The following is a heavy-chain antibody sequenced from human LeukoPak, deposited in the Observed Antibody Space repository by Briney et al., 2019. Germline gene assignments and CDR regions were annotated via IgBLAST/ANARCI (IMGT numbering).Heavy chain of an antibody. J-gene: IGHJ4*02. V-gene: IGHV1-46*01. CDR1: GGTFSSYA. CDR2: INPSGGST. D-gene: IGHD3-22*01. CDR3: ARDHYDSSGYTFDY. Sequence: ASVKVSCKASGGTFSSYAISWVRQAPGQGLEWMGIINPSGGSTSYAQKFQGRVTMTRDTSTSTVYMELSSLRSEDTAVYYCARDHYDSSGYTFDYWGQGTLVTVSS.